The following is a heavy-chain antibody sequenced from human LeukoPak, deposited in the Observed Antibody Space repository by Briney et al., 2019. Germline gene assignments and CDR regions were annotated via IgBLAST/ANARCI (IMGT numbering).Heavy chain of an antibody. CDR3: ARDPSLGGTYYYGMDV. D-gene: IGHD4-23*01. J-gene: IGHJ6*02. V-gene: IGHV4-59*01. CDR2: IYYSGST. CDR1: GGSISSYY. Sequence: PSETLSLTCTVSGGSISSYYWSWIRQPPGKGLEWIGYIYYSGSTNYNPSLKSRVTISVDTSKNQFSLKLSSVTAADTAVYYRARDPSLGGTYYYGMDVWGQGTTVTVSS.